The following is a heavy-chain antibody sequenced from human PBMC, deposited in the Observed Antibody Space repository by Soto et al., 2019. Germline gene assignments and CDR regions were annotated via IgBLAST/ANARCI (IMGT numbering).Heavy chain of an antibody. V-gene: IGHV1-18*01. J-gene: IGHJ6*02. CDR1: AYTFTTYG. CDR3: ARDGSTELWVEGMNAMDV. Sequence: QVQLMQSGPEVKKPGASVKVSCKASAYTFTTYGISWVRQAPGQGRERMGWISGYNGQTNYAQKFRDIVTFTTDTATTTVNMELRSPRSYDTAISYCARDGSTELWVEGMNAMDVWGQGTTGSVSS. D-gene: IGHD1-26*01. CDR2: ISGYNGQT.